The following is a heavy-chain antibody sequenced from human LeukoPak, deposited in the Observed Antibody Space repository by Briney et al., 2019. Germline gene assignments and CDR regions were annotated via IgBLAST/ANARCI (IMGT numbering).Heavy chain of an antibody. Sequence: GGSLRLSCAASGFTFSSNAMSWVRQAPGKGLEWVSYITGSGGSTLYADSVKGRFTVSRDNSKNTLYLQMNSLRAEDTAVYYCAKVEPYYYDSSGQLGFWGQGTLVTVSS. CDR3: AKVEPYYYDSSGQLGF. CDR1: GFTFSSNA. CDR2: ITGSGGST. D-gene: IGHD3-22*01. J-gene: IGHJ4*02. V-gene: IGHV3-23*01.